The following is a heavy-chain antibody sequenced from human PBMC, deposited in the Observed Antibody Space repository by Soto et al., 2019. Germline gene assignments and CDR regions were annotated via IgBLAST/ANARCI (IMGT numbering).Heavy chain of an antibody. CDR3: ARGRYYDSSGYSIGWFDP. D-gene: IGHD3-22*01. Sequence: ASVKVSCKASGYTFTSYGISWVRQAPGQGLEWMGWISAYNGNTNYAQKLQGRVTMTTDTSTSTAYMELRSLRSDDTAVYYCARGRYYDSSGYSIGWFDPWGQGTLVTVSS. V-gene: IGHV1-18*01. CDR1: GYTFTSYG. J-gene: IGHJ5*02. CDR2: ISAYNGNT.